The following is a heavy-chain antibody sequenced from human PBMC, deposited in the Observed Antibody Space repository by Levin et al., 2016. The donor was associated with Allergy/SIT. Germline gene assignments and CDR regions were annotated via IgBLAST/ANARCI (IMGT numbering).Heavy chain of an antibody. CDR3: ARRWGIHCSDGVCNTIDY. Sequence: GESLKISCAASGFTFRSYWMHWVRQAPGKGLVWVSRVNNDGSSTTYADSVKGRFTISRDNAKNTLYLQMNSLRAEDTAVYYCARRWGIHCSDGVCNTIDYWGQGTLVTVSS. CDR1: GFTFRSYW. CDR2: VNNDGSST. J-gene: IGHJ4*02. D-gene: IGHD2-8*01. V-gene: IGHV3-74*01.